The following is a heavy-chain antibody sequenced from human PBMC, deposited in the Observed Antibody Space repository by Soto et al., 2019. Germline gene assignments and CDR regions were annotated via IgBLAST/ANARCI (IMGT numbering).Heavy chain of an antibody. D-gene: IGHD3-22*01. V-gene: IGHV1-2*02. CDR2: INPDSGGT. Sequence: QVQLVQSGAEVKKSGASVKVSCKASGYIFIGFYMHWVRQAPGQGLEWMGWINPDSGGTNYAQRFQGRVTMTRDASVNTAYMELSGLRSDDTAVYYCARDVHDSSGLYSYWGQGTLVTVSS. J-gene: IGHJ4*02. CDR1: GYIFIGFY. CDR3: ARDVHDSSGLYSY.